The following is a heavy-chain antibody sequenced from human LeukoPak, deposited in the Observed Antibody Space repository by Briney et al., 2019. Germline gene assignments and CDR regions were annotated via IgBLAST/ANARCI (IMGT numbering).Heavy chain of an antibody. D-gene: IGHD4-17*01. CDR3: ARKHSGGDYEDY. Sequence: GASVKVSCKASGGTFSSYAISWVRQAPGQGLEWMGGIIPIFGTANYAQKFQGRVTITADKSTSTAYMELSSLRSEDTAVYYCARKHSGGDYEDYWGQGTLVTVSS. CDR1: GGTFSSYA. CDR2: IIPIFGTA. V-gene: IGHV1-69*06. J-gene: IGHJ4*02.